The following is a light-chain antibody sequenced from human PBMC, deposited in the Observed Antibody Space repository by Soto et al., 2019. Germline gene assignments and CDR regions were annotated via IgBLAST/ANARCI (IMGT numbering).Light chain of an antibody. CDR3: CSYAGSSTFLWV. Sequence: ALTQPTSVSGSPGQSITISCTGTSSDVGSYNLVSWYQQHPGKAPKLMIYEGSKRPSGVSNRFSGSKSGNTASLTISGLQAEDEADYYCCSYAGSSTFLWVFGTGTKVTVL. V-gene: IGLV2-23*03. J-gene: IGLJ1*01. CDR1: SSDVGSYNL. CDR2: EGS.